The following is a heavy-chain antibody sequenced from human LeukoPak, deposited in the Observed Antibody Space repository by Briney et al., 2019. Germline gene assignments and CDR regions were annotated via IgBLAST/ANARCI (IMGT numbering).Heavy chain of an antibody. CDR3: ARLDGDPSSSWSSAAIDY. CDR2: IYYSGST. Sequence: PSETLSLTCTVSGGSISSYYWSWIRQPPGKGLEWIGYIYYSGSTNYNPSLKSRVTISVDTSKNQFSLKLSSVTAADMAVYYCARLDGDPSSSWSSAAIDYWGQGTLVTVSS. V-gene: IGHV4-59*08. D-gene: IGHD6-13*01. CDR1: GGSISSYY. J-gene: IGHJ4*02.